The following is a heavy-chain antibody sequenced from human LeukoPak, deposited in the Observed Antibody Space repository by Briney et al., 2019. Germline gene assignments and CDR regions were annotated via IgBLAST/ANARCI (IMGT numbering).Heavy chain of an antibody. J-gene: IGHJ3*02. V-gene: IGHV1-8*02. CDR3: AREGTQSDAFDI. D-gene: IGHD3-10*01. CDR2: MNPNSGNT. CDR1: GYTFTSYG. Sequence: GASVKASCKASGYTFTSYGISWVRQAPGQGLEWMGWMNPNSGNTGYAQKFQGRVTMTRNTSISTAYMELSSLRSEDTAVYYCAREGTQSDAFDIWGQGTMVTVSS.